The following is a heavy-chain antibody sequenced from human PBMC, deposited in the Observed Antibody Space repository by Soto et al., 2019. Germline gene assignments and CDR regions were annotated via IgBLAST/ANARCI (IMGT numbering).Heavy chain of an antibody. CDR1: VFTFSNYG. V-gene: IGHV3-30*18. J-gene: IGHJ6*02. CDR2: ISHDGISK. CDR3: AKGILWFGELSREFGDHYGLDV. Sequence: QVQLVESGGGVVQPGGSLRLSCAASVFTFSNYGIHWVRQAPGKGLEWVAVISHDGISKYYVDSVKGRFTISRDNSKNTVYLQMNSLRVEDTAMYYCAKGILWFGELSREFGDHYGLDVWGQGATVTVSS. D-gene: IGHD3-10*01.